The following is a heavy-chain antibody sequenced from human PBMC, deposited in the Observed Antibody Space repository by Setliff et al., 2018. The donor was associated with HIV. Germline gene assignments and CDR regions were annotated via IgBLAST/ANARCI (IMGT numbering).Heavy chain of an antibody. CDR1: GFSNSA. J-gene: IGHJ4*02. V-gene: IGHV3-73*01. CDR2: IRSKANNYAT. Sequence: GESLKISCAASGFSNSALHWVRQAPGKGLEWVGRIRSKANNYATEYGASVKGRFIISRDDSKNMAYLQMNSLRTEDTATYYCTRHRGSFDYWGLGTLVTVSS. D-gene: IGHD1-26*01. CDR3: TRHRGSFDY.